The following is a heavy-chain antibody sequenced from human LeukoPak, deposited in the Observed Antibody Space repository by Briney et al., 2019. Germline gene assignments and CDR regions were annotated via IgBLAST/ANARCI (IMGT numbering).Heavy chain of an antibody. V-gene: IGHV1-2*02. D-gene: IGHD2-2*01. J-gene: IGHJ6*03. CDR1: GYTFTRYY. Sequence: ASVKVSCKASGYTFTRYYMHWVRQAPGQGLEWMGWINPNSGGTNYAQKFQGRVTMTRDTSISTAYMELSRLRSDDTAVYYCARGDCSSTSCYAGSMDDTRYYYYYMDVWGKGTTVTVSS. CDR2: INPNSGGT. CDR3: ARGDCSSTSCYAGSMDDTRYYYYYMDV.